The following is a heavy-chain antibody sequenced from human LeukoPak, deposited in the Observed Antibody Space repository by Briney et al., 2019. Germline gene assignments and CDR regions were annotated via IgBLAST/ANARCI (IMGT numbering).Heavy chain of an antibody. Sequence: RGSLRVSSAASGFTTSDLAMSWVRRSPGGGLGWVSGLSGSGENTIYVDSVKGPFTISRDTSTSTLYLEMNRPRASDTAIYNSAKMKGHPHPKYYMAVWGQGTTVTVSS. D-gene: IGHD1-26*01. J-gene: IGHJ6*01. CDR2: LSGSGENT. CDR1: GFTTSDLA. V-gene: IGHV3-23*01. CDR3: AKMKGHPHPKYYMAV.